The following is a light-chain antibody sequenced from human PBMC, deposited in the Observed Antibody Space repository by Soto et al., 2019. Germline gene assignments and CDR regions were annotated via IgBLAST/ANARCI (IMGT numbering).Light chain of an antibody. J-gene: IGKJ5*01. CDR3: QQYGSSPIT. V-gene: IGKV3-20*01. CDR2: GAY. Sequence: EILLTQSPGTLYLSPGESATLSCRASQTLTNNYFAWYQQKPGQAPRVLIYGAYYRATGIPVRFSGSGSGTDFALTSSRLEPDDFAMYSCQQYGSSPITFGQGTRLEMK. CDR1: QTLTNNY.